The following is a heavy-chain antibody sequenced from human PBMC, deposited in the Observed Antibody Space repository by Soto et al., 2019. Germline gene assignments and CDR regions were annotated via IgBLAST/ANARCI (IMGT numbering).Heavy chain of an antibody. CDR1: GFTFSSYA. V-gene: IGHV3-23*01. Sequence: EVQLLESGGGLVQPGGSLRLSCAASGFTFSSYAMSWVRQAPGKGLEWVSAISGSGGSTYYADSVKGRFTISRDNSKNTLDLQMNSLGAEDTAVYYCAKGRGLEGGMDVWGQGTTVTVSS. J-gene: IGHJ6*02. CDR2: ISGSGGST. CDR3: AKGRGLEGGMDV.